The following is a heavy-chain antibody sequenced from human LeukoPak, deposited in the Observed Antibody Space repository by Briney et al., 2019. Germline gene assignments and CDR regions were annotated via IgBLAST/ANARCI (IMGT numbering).Heavy chain of an antibody. CDR3: ARGPYSGSYNPLDY. D-gene: IGHD1-26*01. V-gene: IGHV1-2*02. J-gene: IGHJ4*02. CDR1: GYSFADYY. CDR2: IKPNSGDT. Sequence: ASVKVSCKASGYSFADYYMHWVRQAPGQGLEWMGWIKPNSGDTRSAQKFQGRVIMTRDTSTGTAYMELSRLRSDDTAVYYCARGPYSGSYNPLDYWGQGTLVTVSS.